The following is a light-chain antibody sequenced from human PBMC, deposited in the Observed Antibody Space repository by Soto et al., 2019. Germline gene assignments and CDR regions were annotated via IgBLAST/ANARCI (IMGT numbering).Light chain of an antibody. CDR3: AAGDDSLNGVI. J-gene: IGLJ2*01. CDR2: SNN. Sequence: QSVLTQPPSASGTPGQRITISCSGSSSNIGSHTVNWHQQVPGTAPKLLIYSNNERPSGVPDRFSGSKSGTSASLAISGLQSGDEAAYYCAAGDDSLNGVIFGGGTQLTVL. CDR1: SSNIGSHT. V-gene: IGLV1-44*01.